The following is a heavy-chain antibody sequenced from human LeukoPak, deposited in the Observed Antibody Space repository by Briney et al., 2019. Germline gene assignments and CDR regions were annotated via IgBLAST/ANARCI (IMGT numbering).Heavy chain of an antibody. D-gene: IGHD1-26*01. Sequence: PSETLSLTCTVSGDSISSSSYYWGWIRQPPGKGLEWIAIIYYSGKTYYNSSLKSRVSISVDTSNNQFSLKLSSVSAAGTAVYYCARRALGKDWFDPWGPGTLVTVSS. CDR3: ARRALGKDWFDP. CDR2: IYYSGKT. CDR1: GDSISSSSYY. V-gene: IGHV4-39*01. J-gene: IGHJ5*02.